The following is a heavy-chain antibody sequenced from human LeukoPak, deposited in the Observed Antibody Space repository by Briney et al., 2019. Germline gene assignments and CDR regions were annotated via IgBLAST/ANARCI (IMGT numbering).Heavy chain of an antibody. CDR2: INHSGST. CDR1: GGSFSGYY. V-gene: IGHV4-34*01. Sequence: PSETLSLTCAVYGGSFSGYYWSWIRQPPGKGLEWIGEINHSGSTNYDPSLKSRVTISVDTSKNQFSLKLSSVTAADTAVYYCARGKRWLQQPFDYWGQGTLVTVSS. J-gene: IGHJ4*02. CDR3: ARGKRWLQQPFDY. D-gene: IGHD5-24*01.